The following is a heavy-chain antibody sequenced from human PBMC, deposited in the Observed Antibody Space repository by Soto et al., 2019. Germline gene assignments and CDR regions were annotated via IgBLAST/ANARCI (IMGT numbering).Heavy chain of an antibody. CDR3: SRLLGGNYYHMDA. D-gene: IGHD3-16*01. Sequence: SETLSLTCAVYGGSFSGYYWSWIRQPPGKGLEWIGEINHSGSTNYNPSLKSRVTISVDTSKNQFSLSLSSWTASDTAFSSSSRLLGGNYYHMDASGKGTKVTASS. J-gene: IGHJ6*03. CDR1: GGSFSGYY. CDR2: INHSGST. V-gene: IGHV4-34*01.